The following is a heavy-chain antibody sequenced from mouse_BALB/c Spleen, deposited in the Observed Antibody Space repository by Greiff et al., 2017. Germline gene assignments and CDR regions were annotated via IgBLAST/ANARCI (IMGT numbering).Heavy chain of an antibody. CDR3: ARTGGNWYFDV. J-gene: IGHJ1*01. V-gene: IGHV5-6*01. CDR2: ISSGGSYT. Sequence: EVNVVESGGDLVKPGGSLKLSCAASGFNFSSYGMSWVRQTPDKRLEWVATISSGGSYTYYPDSVKGRFTISRDNAKNTLYLQMSSLKSEDTAMYYCARTGGNWYFDVWGAGTTVTVSA. CDR1: GFNFSSYG.